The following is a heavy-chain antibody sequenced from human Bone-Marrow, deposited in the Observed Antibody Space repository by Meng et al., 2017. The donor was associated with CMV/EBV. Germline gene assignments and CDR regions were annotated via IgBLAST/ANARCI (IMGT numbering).Heavy chain of an antibody. D-gene: IGHD3-3*01. J-gene: IGHJ3*02. CDR3: ARDFLNYDFWSGLSTGAFNN. CDR1: GFTFSDYY. Sequence: GESLKISCAASGFTFSDYYMSWIRQAPGKGLEWVSAISGSGGSTYYADSVKGRFTISRDNSKNTLYLQMNSLRAEDTAVYYCARDFLNYDFWSGLSTGAFNNWGQGTVVTVSS. CDR2: ISGSGGST. V-gene: IGHV3-23*01.